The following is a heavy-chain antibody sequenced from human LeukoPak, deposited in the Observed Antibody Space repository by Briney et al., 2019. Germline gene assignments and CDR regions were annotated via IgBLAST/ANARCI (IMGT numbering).Heavy chain of an antibody. CDR3: ARDYGYPSYWYFDL. CDR1: GGSISSYY. V-gene: IGHV4-4*07. D-gene: IGHD5-24*01. Sequence: PSETLSLTCTVSGGSISSYYWTWIRQPAGKGLEWIGRIYATGSTNYNPSLNSRVTMSVDTSKKQFSLKLSSVTAADTAVYYCARDYGYPSYWYFDLWGRGTLVTVSS. CDR2: IYATGST. J-gene: IGHJ2*01.